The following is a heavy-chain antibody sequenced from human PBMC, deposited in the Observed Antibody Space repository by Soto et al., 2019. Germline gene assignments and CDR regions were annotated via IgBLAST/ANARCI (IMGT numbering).Heavy chain of an antibody. Sequence: PGGSLRLSWAASGFTFTSHAMHWVRQTPGKGLEWVAVISYDGSNKYYADSVKGRFTISRDNSKNTLYLQMTSLRAEDTAVYYCARERYCSSTSCLDAFDIWGQGTMVTVS. CDR3: ARERYCSSTSCLDAFDI. V-gene: IGHV3-30-3*01. J-gene: IGHJ3*02. CDR2: ISYDGSNK. CDR1: GFTFTSHA. D-gene: IGHD2-2*01.